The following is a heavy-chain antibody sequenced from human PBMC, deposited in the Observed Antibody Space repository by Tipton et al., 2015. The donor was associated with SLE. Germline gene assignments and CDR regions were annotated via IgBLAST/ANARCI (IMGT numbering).Heavy chain of an antibody. CDR2: IYYNGRT. V-gene: IGHV4-39*07. J-gene: IGHJ3*02. CDR1: GGSISPHY. Sequence: TLSLTCTVSGGSISPHYWGWIRQPPGKGLEWIGNIYYNGRTYYNPSLKSRVTISVDTSKNQFSLALSSVIAADTAVYYCARDPSGSYFYEVFDIWCQGTRVTVS. D-gene: IGHD1-26*01. CDR3: ARDPSGSYFYEVFDI.